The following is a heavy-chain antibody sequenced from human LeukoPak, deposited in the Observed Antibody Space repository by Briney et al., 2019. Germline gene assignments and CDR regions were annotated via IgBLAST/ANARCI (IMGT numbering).Heavy chain of an antibody. J-gene: IGHJ4*02. CDR2: ISPNGGST. CDR3: VKTIAVAGNFDY. D-gene: IGHD6-13*01. CDR1: GFTFSSYT. V-gene: IGHV3-64D*09. Sequence: GGSLRLSCSASGFTFSSYTMHWVRQAPGKGLEYVSAISPNGGSTYYGDSVKGRFTISRDNCKKTLYLQMSSLRAEDTAVYYCVKTIAVAGNFDYWGQGTLVTVS.